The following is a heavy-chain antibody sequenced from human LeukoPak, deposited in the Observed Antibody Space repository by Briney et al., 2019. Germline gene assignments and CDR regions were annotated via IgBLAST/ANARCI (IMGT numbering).Heavy chain of an antibody. D-gene: IGHD4-11*01. CDR2: IYPGDSET. CDR1: GYTFSNYY. J-gene: IGHJ4*02. Sequence: GESLKISCRGSGYTFSNYYIAWVRQMPGKGLEWMGIIYPGDSETRYSPSFQGQVTISADKSISTAFLQWSSLKASDTAMYYCARPGRATVTRLDYWGQGTLVTVTS. CDR3: ARPGRATVTRLDY. V-gene: IGHV5-51*01.